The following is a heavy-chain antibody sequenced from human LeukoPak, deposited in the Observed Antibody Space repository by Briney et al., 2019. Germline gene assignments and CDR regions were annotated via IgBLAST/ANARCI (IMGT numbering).Heavy chain of an antibody. J-gene: IGHJ4*02. CDR3: ARDNPRDRTTVTHIDY. D-gene: IGHD4-17*01. CDR1: GFTFSNYN. Sequence: PGRSLRLSCAASGFTFSNYNMNWVRQAPGKGLEWVSSITSPSSYLHYADSVKGRFTISRDNANNSLYLQMNSLRAEDTAVYYCARDNPRDRTTVTHIDYWGRGTPVTVSS. CDR2: ITSPSSYL. V-gene: IGHV3-21*01.